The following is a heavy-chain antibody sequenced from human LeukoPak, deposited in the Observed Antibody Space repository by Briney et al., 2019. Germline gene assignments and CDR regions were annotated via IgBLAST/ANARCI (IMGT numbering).Heavy chain of an antibody. CDR2: ISYDGSNK. J-gene: IGHJ4*02. CDR1: GFTFSTYG. Sequence: GGSLRLSCAASGFTFSTYGMHWVRQAPGKGLEWVTVISYDGSNKYYADSVKGRFTISRDNSKNTLYLQMNSLRAEDTAVYCCAKVRSSGWYGPGDYWGQGTLVTVSS. D-gene: IGHD6-19*01. CDR3: AKVRSSGWYGPGDY. V-gene: IGHV3-30*18.